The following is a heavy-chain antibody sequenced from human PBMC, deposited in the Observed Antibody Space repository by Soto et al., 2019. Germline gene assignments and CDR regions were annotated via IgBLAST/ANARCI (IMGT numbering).Heavy chain of an antibody. J-gene: IGHJ4*02. CDR3: AIEGRDRNPFDY. CDR1: GGTFSSYT. Sequence: QVQLVQSGAEVKKPGSSVKVSSKASGGTFSSYTISWVRQASGQGLEWMGRIIPILGIANYAQKFQGRVTITADKSTSTAYMELSSLRSEDTAVYYCAIEGRDRNPFDYWRQGTLVTVSS. D-gene: IGHD2-21*02. V-gene: IGHV1-69*02. CDR2: IIPILGIA.